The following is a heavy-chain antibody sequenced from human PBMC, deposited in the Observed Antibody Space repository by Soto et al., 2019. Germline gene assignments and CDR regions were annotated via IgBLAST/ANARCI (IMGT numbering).Heavy chain of an antibody. CDR2: ISHDGGAT. CDR1: GFTFSTSG. D-gene: IGHD6-13*01. J-gene: IGHJ5*02. Sequence: QVQLVESGGGVVQSGRSLRLSCAASGFTFSTSGMHWIRQAPGKGLEWVAMISHDGGATYYVDSVKGRFTISRDTDKNTLHLQMDSLRPEYTAKYYCAKDWGSSGWYNWFDPWGQGTLVTVSS. V-gene: IGHV3-30*18. CDR3: AKDWGSSGWYNWFDP.